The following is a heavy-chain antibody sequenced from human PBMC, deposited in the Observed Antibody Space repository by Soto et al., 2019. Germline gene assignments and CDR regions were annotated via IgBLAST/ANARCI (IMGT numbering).Heavy chain of an antibody. Sequence: SETLSLTCTVSGGSMNNYIWNWIRQPPGKGLEWIGHIYSSGSTKYNPSLESRVTISVDTSKNQFSLKLISMASADTAIYFCARRAVAVSTIREDNCLDFWGQGILVTVSS. CDR2: IYSSGST. CDR3: ARRAVAVSTIREDNCLDF. CDR1: GGSMNNYI. D-gene: IGHD2-21*02. V-gene: IGHV4-59*01. J-gene: IGHJ5*01.